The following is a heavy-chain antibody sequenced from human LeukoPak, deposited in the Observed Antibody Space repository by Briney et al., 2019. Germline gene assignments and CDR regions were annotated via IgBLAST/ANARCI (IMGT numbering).Heavy chain of an antibody. D-gene: IGHD3-22*01. V-gene: IGHV1-18*01. CDR3: GSGRRRLMRTYPTTHYYDPGY. Sequence: ASVRVSCTASDYTFKSQGVTCRGQAPGGRLEWMGWISTYNGNTKYVEALQGRVTMTTDRSTYTAYMELRDLRSDDTAVYYCGSGRRRLMRTYPTTHYYDPGYRGTRTQVTVSS. J-gene: IGHJ4*02. CDR2: ISTYNGNT. CDR1: DYTFKSQG.